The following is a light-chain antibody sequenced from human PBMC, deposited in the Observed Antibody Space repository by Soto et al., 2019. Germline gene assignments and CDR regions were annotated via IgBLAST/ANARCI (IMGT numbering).Light chain of an antibody. J-gene: IGKJ4*01. CDR2: AAS. CDR1: QAINIY. V-gene: IGKV1-27*01. Sequence: DIPMTQSPSSLSASVGDRVTITCRAGQAINIYLAWYQQKPGKVPKLLISAASTLQSGVPSRFSGSGSGTDFTLTISSLQPEDVATYYCQKYDDAPLTFGGGTKVEIK. CDR3: QKYDDAPLT.